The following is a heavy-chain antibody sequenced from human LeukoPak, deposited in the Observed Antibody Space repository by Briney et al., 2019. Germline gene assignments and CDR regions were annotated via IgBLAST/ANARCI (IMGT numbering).Heavy chain of an antibody. J-gene: IGHJ5*02. D-gene: IGHD4-17*01. CDR1: GGSISSSNW. V-gene: IGHV4-4*02. CDR2: IYHSGST. Sequence: SETLSLTCAVSGGSISSSNWWSWVRQPPGKGLEWIGEIYHSGSTNYNPSLKSRVTISVDKSKNQFSLNLISVTAADTAVYYCARSPQGTATTANWLDPWGQGTLVTVSS. CDR3: ARSPQGTATTANWLDP.